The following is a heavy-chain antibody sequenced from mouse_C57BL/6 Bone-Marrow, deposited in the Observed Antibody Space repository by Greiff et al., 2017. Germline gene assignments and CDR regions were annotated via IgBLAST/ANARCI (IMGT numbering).Heavy chain of an antibody. D-gene: IGHD1-1*01. CDR3: TVTTVVATNFDY. V-gene: IGHV1-15*01. J-gene: IGHJ2*01. CDR1: GYTFTDYE. Sequence: QVQLQQSGAELVRPGASVTLSCKASGYTFTDYEMHWVKQTPVHGLEWIGAIDPETGGTAYNQKFKGKAILTAAKSSSTAYMALRSLTSEDSAVYYCTVTTVVATNFDYWGQGTTLTVSS. CDR2: IDPETGGT.